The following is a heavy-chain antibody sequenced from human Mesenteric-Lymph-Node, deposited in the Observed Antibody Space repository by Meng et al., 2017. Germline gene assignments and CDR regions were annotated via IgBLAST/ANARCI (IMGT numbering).Heavy chain of an antibody. D-gene: IGHD3-10*01. CDR1: GFTFSSYW. J-gene: IGHJ5*02. CDR3: ARAYYFGSGTYTNPLDH. V-gene: IGHV3-7*03. Sequence: GESLKISCAASGFTFSSYWMSWVRQAPGKGLEWVANIKQDGSEKYYVDSVKGRFTISRDNAKNSLYLQMNSLRAEDTAVYFCARAYYFGSGTYTNPLDHWGQGALVTVSS. CDR2: IKQDGSEK.